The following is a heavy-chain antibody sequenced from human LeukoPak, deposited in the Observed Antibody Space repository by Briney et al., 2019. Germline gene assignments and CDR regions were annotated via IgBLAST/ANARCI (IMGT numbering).Heavy chain of an antibody. V-gene: IGHV1-18*01. CDR3: ARGNYDILTGPRRTDAFDI. CDR2: ISAYNGNT. CDR1: SYIFINYG. J-gene: IGHJ3*02. D-gene: IGHD3-9*01. Sequence: ASVKVSCKASSYIFINYGISWVRQAPGQGLEWMGWISAYNGNTNYAQNLQGRVTMTTDTSTSTAYMELRSLRSDDTAMYYCARGNYDILTGPRRTDAFDIWAKGPWSPSLQ.